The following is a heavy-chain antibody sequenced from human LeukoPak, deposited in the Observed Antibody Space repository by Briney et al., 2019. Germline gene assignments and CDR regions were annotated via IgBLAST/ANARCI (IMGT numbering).Heavy chain of an antibody. CDR3: ARGVWYYFDY. CDR1: GGTFCGYA. CDR2: IIPIFGTA. J-gene: IGHJ4*02. D-gene: IGHD3-16*01. Sequence: ASVTVSCKASGGTFCGYAISWERQAPGQGLEWMGGIIPIFGTANYAQKFQGRVTITADESTSTAYMELSSLRSEDTAVYYCARGVWYYFDYWGQGTLVTVSS. V-gene: IGHV1-69*13.